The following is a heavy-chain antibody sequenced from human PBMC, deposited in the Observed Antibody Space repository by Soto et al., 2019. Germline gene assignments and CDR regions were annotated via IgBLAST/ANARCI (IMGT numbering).Heavy chain of an antibody. CDR1: GFSLSTSGVG. CDR2: IYWGDDK. Sequence: SGPTLVNPTQTLTLTCTFSGFSLSTSGVGVGWIRQPPGKALEWLALIYWGDDKRYSPSLKSRLTITKDTSKNQVVLTMTNMDPVDTATYYCAHIRYYDFWSGPNWFDPWGQGTLVTVSS. J-gene: IGHJ5*02. D-gene: IGHD3-3*01. V-gene: IGHV2-5*02. CDR3: AHIRYYDFWSGPNWFDP.